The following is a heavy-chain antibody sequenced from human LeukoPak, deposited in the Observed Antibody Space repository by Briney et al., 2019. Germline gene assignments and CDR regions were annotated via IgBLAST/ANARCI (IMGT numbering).Heavy chain of an antibody. J-gene: IGHJ3*02. CDR2: INHSGST. CDR3: ARVHRGRGWPRLNDAFDI. Sequence: SETLSLTCAVYGGSFSGYYWSWIRQPPGKGVEWIGEINHSGSTNYNPSLKSRVTISVDTSKNQFSLKLSSVTAADTAVYYCARVHRGRGWPRLNDAFDIWGQGTMVTVSS. D-gene: IGHD6-19*01. V-gene: IGHV4-34*01. CDR1: GGSFSGYY.